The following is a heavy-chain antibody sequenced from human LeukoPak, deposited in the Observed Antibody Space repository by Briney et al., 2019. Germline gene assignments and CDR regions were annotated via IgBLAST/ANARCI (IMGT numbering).Heavy chain of an antibody. CDR3: ARDFRFLEDY. CDR1: GFTFSSYW. V-gene: IGHV3-7*01. D-gene: IGHD3-3*01. J-gene: IGHJ4*02. Sequence: LSGGSLRLSCAASGFTFSSYWMTWVRQAPGKGLEWVGNIKRDGSEKYYVDSVKGRFTISRDNAKNSLYLQMNGLRAEDTAVYYRARDFRFLEDYWGQGTLVTVSS. CDR2: IKRDGSEK.